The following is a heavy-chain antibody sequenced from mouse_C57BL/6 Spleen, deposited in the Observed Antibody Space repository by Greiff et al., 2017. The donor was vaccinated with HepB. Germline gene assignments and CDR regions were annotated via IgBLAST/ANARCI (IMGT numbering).Heavy chain of an antibody. CDR3: ARSIVTTGYYYAMDY. V-gene: IGHV1-76*01. CDR2: IYPGSGNT. D-gene: IGHD2-5*01. CDR1: GYTFTDYY. J-gene: IGHJ4*01. Sequence: QVQLQQSGAELVRPGASVKLSCKASGYTFTDYYINWVKQRPGQGLEWIARIYPGSGNTYYNEKFKGKATLTAEKSSSTAYMQLSSLTSEDSAVYFCARSIVTTGYYYAMDYWGQGTSVTVSS.